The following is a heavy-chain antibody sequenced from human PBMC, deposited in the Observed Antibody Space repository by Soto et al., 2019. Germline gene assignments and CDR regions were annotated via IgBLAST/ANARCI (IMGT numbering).Heavy chain of an antibody. D-gene: IGHD2-15*01. V-gene: IGHV4-61*01. CDR1: GGSISSSSYY. Sequence: SETLSLTCTVSGGSISSSSYYWSWIRQPPGKGLEWIGYIYYSGSTNYNPSLKSRVTISVDTSKNQFSLKLSSVTAADTAVYYCARDLEYCSGGSCSTLDAFDIWGQGTMVTVSS. CDR2: IYYSGST. J-gene: IGHJ3*02. CDR3: ARDLEYCSGGSCSTLDAFDI.